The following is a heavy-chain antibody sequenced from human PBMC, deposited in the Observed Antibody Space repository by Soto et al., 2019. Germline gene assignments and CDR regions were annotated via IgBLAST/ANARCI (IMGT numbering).Heavy chain of an antibody. Sequence: TGSCSGESTSRSRYYWALVRQAPGKELEGIGSIYHRGGTSYSPSLKSRVTISVDTSKNQFSLKLSSVTAADTAVYYCATHFNPNTGYRPSISCYHFDYWGQVTLVTV. CDR1: GESTSRSRYY. J-gene: IGHJ4*02. CDR3: ATHFNPNTGYRPSISCYHFDY. D-gene: IGHD2-2*01. CDR2: IYHRGGT. V-gene: IGHV4-39*01.